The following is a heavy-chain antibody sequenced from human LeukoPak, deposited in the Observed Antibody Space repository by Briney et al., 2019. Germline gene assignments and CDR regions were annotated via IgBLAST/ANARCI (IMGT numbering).Heavy chain of an antibody. CDR1: CASVNSGRLY. J-gene: IGHJ4*02. V-gene: IGHV4-61*01. CDR2: VYSSGKT. CDR3: SRVDVAATIFFDY. D-gene: IGHD5-24*01. Sequence: PSETLSLTCSVSCASVNSGRLYWTWIRQSPGKGLEWLGFVYSSGKTDYNPSLKGRLTMSTDASQNQFSLTLTSVTRADTTIYYCSRVDVAATIFFDYWGQGALVTVSA.